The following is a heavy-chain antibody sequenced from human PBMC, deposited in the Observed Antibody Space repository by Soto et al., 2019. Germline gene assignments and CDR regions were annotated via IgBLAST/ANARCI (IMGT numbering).Heavy chain of an antibody. J-gene: IGHJ4*02. CDR2: IYYSGST. CDR3: AIRNGSGSYYVDY. D-gene: IGHD3-10*01. V-gene: IGHV4-31*03. Sequence: QVQLQESGPGLVKPSQTLSLTCTVSGGSISSGGYYWSWIRQHPGKGLEWIGYIYYSGSTYYNPSIKSRVTMSVDTPKNQFSLKLSSVTAADTAVYYCAIRNGSGSYYVDYWGQGTLVTVSS. CDR1: GGSISSGGYY.